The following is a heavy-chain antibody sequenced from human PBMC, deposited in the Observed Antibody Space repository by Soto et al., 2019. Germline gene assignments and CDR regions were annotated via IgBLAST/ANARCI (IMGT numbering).Heavy chain of an antibody. Sequence: ASVKVSCKASGDSVSTHTITWVRQAPGQGLEWMGYISGYSGNTKYAQTFQGRVSMTTDTSTSTAYMELRSLRSDDTAVYYCARERRDSDAFDIWGQGTMVTVSS. CDR2: ISGYSGNT. D-gene: IGHD2-21*02. J-gene: IGHJ3*02. CDR1: GDSVSTHT. CDR3: ARERRDSDAFDI. V-gene: IGHV1-18*04.